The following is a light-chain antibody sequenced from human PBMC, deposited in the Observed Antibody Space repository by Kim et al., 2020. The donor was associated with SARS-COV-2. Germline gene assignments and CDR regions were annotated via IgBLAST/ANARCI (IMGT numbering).Light chain of an antibody. CDR2: YDD. CDR1: NLGRQS. CDR3: QVWDSSSDHVV. J-gene: IGLJ2*01. Sequence: APGKTARITCGGNNLGRQSVHWYQQKPGQAPVLVIYYDDNRPSGIPERFSGSNSGNTATLTISRVEAGDEADYYCQVWDSSSDHVVFGGGTQRTVL. V-gene: IGLV3-21*04.